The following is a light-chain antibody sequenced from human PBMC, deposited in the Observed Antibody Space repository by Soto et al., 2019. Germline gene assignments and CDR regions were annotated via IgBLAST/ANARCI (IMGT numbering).Light chain of an antibody. J-gene: IGLJ1*01. CDR2: EVS. Sequence: QSALTQPASVSGSPGQSITISCTGTSSDVGAYDYVSWYQHHPGKAPKYLIYEVSNRPSGVSDRFSGSKSGTTASLTISGLQAEDEADYYCSSYTTTDPYVFGTGTRSPS. V-gene: IGLV2-14*01. CDR1: SSDVGAYDY. CDR3: SSYTTTDPYV.